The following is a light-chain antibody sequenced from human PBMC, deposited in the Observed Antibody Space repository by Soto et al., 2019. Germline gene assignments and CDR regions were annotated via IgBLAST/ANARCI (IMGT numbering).Light chain of an antibody. Sequence: QSALTQPASVSGSPGQSITISCTGTSRDVGGYNYVSWHQQHPGKAPKFIITEVSNRPSGVSNRFSGSKSGNTASLPISWLLADDEADYYCSSYVSYSTFVVFGGGTKVTVL. CDR3: SSYVSYSTFVV. CDR2: EVS. CDR1: SRDVGGYNY. V-gene: IGLV2-14*01. J-gene: IGLJ2*01.